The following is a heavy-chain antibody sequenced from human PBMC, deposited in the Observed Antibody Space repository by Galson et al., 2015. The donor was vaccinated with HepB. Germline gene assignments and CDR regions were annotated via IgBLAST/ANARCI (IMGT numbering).Heavy chain of an antibody. CDR2: ISYDGSNK. D-gene: IGHD6-19*01. CDR3: ARLPYSSGWYMDY. V-gene: IGHV3-30-3*01. CDR1: GFTFSSYA. Sequence: SLRLSCAASGFTFSSYAMHWVRQAPGKGLEWVAVISYDGSNKYYADSVKGRFTISRDNAKSSLYLQMNSLRDEDTAVYYCARLPYSSGWYMDYWGQGTLVTVSS. J-gene: IGHJ4*02.